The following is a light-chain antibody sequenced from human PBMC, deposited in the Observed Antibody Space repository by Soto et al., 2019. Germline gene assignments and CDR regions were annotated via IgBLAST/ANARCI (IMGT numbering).Light chain of an antibody. CDR1: SSDVGSYNY. J-gene: IGLJ1*01. V-gene: IGLV2-14*01. Sequence: QSALIQPASVSGSPGQSITVSCTGTSSDVGSYNYVSWYQHHPGKAPRLMIYASSNRPSGVSHRFSGSRSGNTASLTISGLQAEDEADYYCSSYTSGSTLYVFGTGTKLTVL. CDR2: ASS. CDR3: SSYTSGSTLYV.